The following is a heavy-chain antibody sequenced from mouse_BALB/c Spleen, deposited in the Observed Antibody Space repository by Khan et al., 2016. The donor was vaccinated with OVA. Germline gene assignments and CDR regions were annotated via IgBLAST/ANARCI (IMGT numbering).Heavy chain of an antibody. D-gene: IGHD1-1*02. CDR1: GFSLSDYG. J-gene: IGHJ4*01. CDR2: IWGGGST. CDR3: AKGLWSYYFALDY. Sequence: VQLKESGPDLVAPSQSLSITCTVSGFSLSDYGVSWIRQPPGKGLEWLGVIWGGGSTYYNSALKSRLSISKDNSKSQVFLKMNSLQTDDTAIYYCAKGLWSYYFALDYWGQGTSVTVSS. V-gene: IGHV2-6-5*01.